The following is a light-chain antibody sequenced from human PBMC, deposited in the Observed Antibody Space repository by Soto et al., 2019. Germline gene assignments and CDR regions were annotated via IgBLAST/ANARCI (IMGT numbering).Light chain of an antibody. CDR3: QQYNYYSRT. Sequence: DIVMTQSPDFLAVSLGERATIKCRSSQSVLHRSNGNSYVAWYQQKPGQPPKLLIYWSSTRESGVPDRFSGSGSGTDFTLTVNSLQAEDAAVYYCQQYNYYSRTFGQGTKVEIK. V-gene: IGKV4-1*01. J-gene: IGKJ1*01. CDR1: QSVLHRSNGNSY. CDR2: WSS.